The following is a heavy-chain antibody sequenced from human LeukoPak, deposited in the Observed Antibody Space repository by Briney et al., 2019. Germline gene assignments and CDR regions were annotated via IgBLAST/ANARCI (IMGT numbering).Heavy chain of an antibody. CDR3: ATGRWGYSEGYYMDV. J-gene: IGHJ6*03. V-gene: IGHV3-23*01. Sequence: PGGSLRLSCAASGFTFSSYAMSWVRQAPGKGLEWVSAISGSGGSTYYADSVKGRFTISRDNSKNTLYLQMNSLRAEDTAVYYRATGRWGYSEGYYMDVWGKGTTVTVSS. CDR1: GFTFSSYA. D-gene: IGHD5-24*01. CDR2: ISGSGGST.